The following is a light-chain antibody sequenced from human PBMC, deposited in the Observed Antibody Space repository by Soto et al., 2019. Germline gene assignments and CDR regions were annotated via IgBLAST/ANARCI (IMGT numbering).Light chain of an antibody. Sequence: PGDRATLSCRASHSVDANYVAWYQQKPGQAPRLLIYGTAGRATGIPDRFSGGGFGTDFTLTISRLEAEDSAVYYCQQYGAAPPYTFGQGTALEIK. CDR1: HSVDANY. CDR3: QQYGAAPPYT. V-gene: IGKV3-20*01. CDR2: GTA. J-gene: IGKJ2*01.